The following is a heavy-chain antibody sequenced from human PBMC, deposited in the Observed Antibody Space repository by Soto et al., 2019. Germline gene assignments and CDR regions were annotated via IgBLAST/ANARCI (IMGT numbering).Heavy chain of an antibody. CDR3: ARDNHSIFGVVNGSGMDV. D-gene: IGHD3-3*01. Sequence: PGGSLRLSCAASGFTFSSYAMHWVRQAPGKGLEWVAVISYDGSNKYYADSVKGRFTISRDNSKNTLYLQMNSLRAEDTAVYYCARDNHSIFGVVNGSGMDVWGQGTTVTVSS. J-gene: IGHJ6*02. V-gene: IGHV3-30-3*01. CDR2: ISYDGSNK. CDR1: GFTFSSYA.